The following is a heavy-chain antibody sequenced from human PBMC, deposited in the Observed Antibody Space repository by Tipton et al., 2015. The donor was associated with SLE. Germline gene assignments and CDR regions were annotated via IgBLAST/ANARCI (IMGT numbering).Heavy chain of an antibody. CDR1: GGSFSGYY. V-gene: IGHV4-34*01. CDR3: ARRSVELAASFDN. Sequence: TLSLTCAVYGGSFSGYYWSWIRQPPGKGLEWIGEINHSGSTNYNPSLKSRVTISVDTSKNQFSLKLSSVTAADTAVYYCARRSVELAASFDNWGQGSLVTVSS. J-gene: IGHJ4*02. D-gene: IGHD5-24*01. CDR2: INHSGST.